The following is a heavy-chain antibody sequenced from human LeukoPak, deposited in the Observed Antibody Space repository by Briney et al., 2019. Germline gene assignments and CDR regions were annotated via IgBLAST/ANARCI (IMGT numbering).Heavy chain of an antibody. V-gene: IGHV3-53*01. D-gene: IGHD1-26*01. CDR1: GFTVSSNF. J-gene: IGHJ1*01. CDR3: ARGAGSYYGYFQS. CDR2: VYSGGST. Sequence: GGSLRLSCAASGFTVSSNFMSWVRQAPGKGLEWVSAVYSGGSTYYADSVKGRFTISRDNAKNSLYLQMNSLRAEDTAVYFCARGAGSYYGYFQSWGQGTLVTVSS.